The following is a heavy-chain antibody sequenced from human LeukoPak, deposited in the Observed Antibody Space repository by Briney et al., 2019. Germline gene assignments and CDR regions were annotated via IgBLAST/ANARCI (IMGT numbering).Heavy chain of an antibody. Sequence: PVKVSCKASGGTFSSYAISWVRQAPGQGLEWMGGIIPIFGTANYAQKFQGRVTITADESTSTAYMELSSLRSEDTAVYYCASSTGVVVPAAILAWGRGTLVTVSS. CDR1: GGTFSSYA. V-gene: IGHV1-69*13. CDR3: ASSTGVVVPAAILA. CDR2: IIPIFGTA. D-gene: IGHD2-2*02. J-gene: IGHJ4*02.